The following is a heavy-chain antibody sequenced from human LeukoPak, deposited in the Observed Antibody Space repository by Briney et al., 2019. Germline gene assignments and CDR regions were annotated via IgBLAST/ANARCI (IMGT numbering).Heavy chain of an antibody. V-gene: IGHV4-59*11. J-gene: IGHJ3*02. CDR3: ARFKGQYAFDI. CDR1: GGSISGHY. D-gene: IGHD6-19*01. Sequence: PSETLSLTCTVSGGSISGHYWSWIRQPPGKGLEWIGYIYYSGSTNYNPSLKSRVTISVDTSKNQFSLKLSSVTAADTAVYYCARFKGQYAFDIWGQGTMVTVSS. CDR2: IYYSGST.